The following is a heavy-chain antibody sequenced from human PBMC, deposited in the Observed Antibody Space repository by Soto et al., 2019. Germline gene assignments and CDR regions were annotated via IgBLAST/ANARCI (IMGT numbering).Heavy chain of an antibody. CDR1: GGTFSSYA. CDR3: ARDRGYSYVQLFDY. V-gene: IGHV1-69*12. CDR2: IIPIFGTA. D-gene: IGHD5-18*01. Sequence: QVQLVQSGAEVKKPGSSVKVSCKASGGTFSSYAISWVRQAPGQGLEWMGGIIPIFGTANYAQKFQGRVTITADESTSTAYMELGSLRSEDTAVYYCARDRGYSYVQLFDYWGQGTLVTVSS. J-gene: IGHJ4*02.